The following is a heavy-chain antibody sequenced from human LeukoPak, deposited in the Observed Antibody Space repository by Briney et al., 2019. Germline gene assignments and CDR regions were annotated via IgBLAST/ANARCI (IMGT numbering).Heavy chain of an antibody. D-gene: IGHD1-26*01. V-gene: IGHV3-48*03. Sequence: PGGSLRLSCAASGFTFSSYEMNWVRQAPGKGLEWVPYISSSGSTIYYADSVKGRFTISRDNAKNSLYLQMNSLRAEDTAVYYCARRLISGATHGMDVWGQGTTVTVSS. J-gene: IGHJ6*02. CDR1: GFTFSSYE. CDR3: ARRLISGATHGMDV. CDR2: ISSSGSTI.